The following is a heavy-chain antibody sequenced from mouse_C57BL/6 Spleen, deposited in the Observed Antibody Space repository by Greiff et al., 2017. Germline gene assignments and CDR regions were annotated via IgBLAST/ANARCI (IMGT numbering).Heavy chain of an antibody. Sequence: VKLQQPGAELVRPGSSVKLSCKASGYTFTSYWMHWVKQRPIQGLEWIGNIDPSDSETHYNQKFKDKATLTVDKSSSTAYMQLSSLTSEDSSVYYCARSSLYYYAMDYWGQRTSVTVSS. CDR1: GYTFTSYW. CDR3: ARSSLYYYAMDY. CDR2: IDPSDSET. V-gene: IGHV1-52*01. D-gene: IGHD1-1*02. J-gene: IGHJ4*01.